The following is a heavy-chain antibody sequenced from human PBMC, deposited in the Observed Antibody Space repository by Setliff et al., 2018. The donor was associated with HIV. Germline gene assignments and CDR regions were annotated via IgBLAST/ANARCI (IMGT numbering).Heavy chain of an antibody. CDR3: ARLGSGWSDSYYYAMDI. CDR2: INPSGGST. D-gene: IGHD6-19*01. Sequence: ASVKVSCKASGYTFTNYDINWVRQATGQGLEWMGIINPSGGSTSYAQKFQGRVTMTRDTSTSTVYMELSSLRSEDTAVYFCARLGSGWSDSYYYAMDIWGQGTTVTVSS. CDR1: GYTFTNYD. V-gene: IGHV1-46*01. J-gene: IGHJ6*02.